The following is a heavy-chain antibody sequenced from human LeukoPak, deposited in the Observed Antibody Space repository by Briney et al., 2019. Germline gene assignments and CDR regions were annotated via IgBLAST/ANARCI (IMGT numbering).Heavy chain of an antibody. CDR2: IYTSGST. V-gene: IGHV4-59*10. D-gene: IGHD3-22*01. CDR1: GGSFSGYY. Sequence: SETLSLTCAVYGGSFSGYYWSWIRQPAGKGLEWIGRIYTSGSTNYNPSLKSRVTMSVDTSKNQFSLKLSSVTAADTAVYYCARAGYYYDSTYYFDYWGQGTLVTVSS. J-gene: IGHJ4*02. CDR3: ARAGYYYDSTYYFDY.